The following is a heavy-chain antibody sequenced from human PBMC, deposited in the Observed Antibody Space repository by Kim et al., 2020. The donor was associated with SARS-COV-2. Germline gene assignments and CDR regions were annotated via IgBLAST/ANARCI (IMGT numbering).Heavy chain of an antibody. J-gene: IGHJ4*02. CDR2: ISDSGST. V-gene: IGHV4-39*01. D-gene: IGHD6-19*01. Sequence: TLSLTCTVSGDSISSSSSYWGWIRQPPGKGLEWIESISDSGSTFNNPSLKSRVTISVVRSKNQFSLKLSSVTAADTAVYYCARHVPNSSGRFDYWGQGTLVTVSS. CDR3: ARHVPNSSGRFDY. CDR1: GDSISSSSSY.